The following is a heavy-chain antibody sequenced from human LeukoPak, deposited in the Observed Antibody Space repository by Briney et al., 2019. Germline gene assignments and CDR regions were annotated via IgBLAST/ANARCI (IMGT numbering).Heavy chain of an antibody. CDR2: INPNSGGT. J-gene: IGHJ5*02. CDR1: GCTFTGYY. V-gene: IGHV1-2*04. D-gene: IGHD3-10*01. Sequence: ASVKVSCKASGCTFTGYYMHWVRQAPGQGLEWMGWINPNSGGTNYAQKFQGWVTMTRGTSISTAYMELSRLRSDDTAVYYCARGGYYGSHIDNWFDPWGQGTLVTVSS. CDR3: ARGGYYGSHIDNWFDP.